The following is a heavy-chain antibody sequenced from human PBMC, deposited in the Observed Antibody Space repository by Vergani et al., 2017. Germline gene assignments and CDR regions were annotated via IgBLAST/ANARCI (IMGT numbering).Heavy chain of an antibody. Sequence: QVQLVQSGAEVKKPGSSVKVSCKASGGTFSSYAISWVRQAPGQGLEWMGVINPSDSSTNYAQKFQGRVTMTRDTSTSTVYMELSSLRSEDTAVYFCTKTRMSTSSWYADNWFDPWGQGTLVTVSS. CDR1: GGTFSSYA. J-gene: IGHJ5*02. CDR3: TKTRMSTSSWYADNWFDP. CDR2: INPSDSST. D-gene: IGHD6-13*01. V-gene: IGHV1-46*03.